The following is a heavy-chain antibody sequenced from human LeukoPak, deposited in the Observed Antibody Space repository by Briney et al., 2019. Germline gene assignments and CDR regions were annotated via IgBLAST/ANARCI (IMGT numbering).Heavy chain of an antibody. CDR2: ICTSGST. Sequence: SETLSLTCTVSGGSISSGSYYWSWIRQPAGKGLEWIGRICTSGSTNYNPSLKSRVTISVDTSKNQFSLKLSSVTAADTAVYYCARDRDAFDIWGQGTMVTVSS. CDR3: ARDRDAFDI. J-gene: IGHJ3*02. CDR1: GGSISSGSYY. V-gene: IGHV4-61*02.